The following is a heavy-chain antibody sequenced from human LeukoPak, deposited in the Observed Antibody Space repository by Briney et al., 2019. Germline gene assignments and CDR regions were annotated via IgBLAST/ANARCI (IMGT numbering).Heavy chain of an antibody. CDR3: ARVNSDTAMGIDAFDI. V-gene: IGHV4-34*01. CDR2: INHSGST. Sequence: PSETLSLTCAVYGGSFSGYYWSWIRQPPGKGLAWIGEINHSGSTNYNPSLKSRVTISVDTSKNQFSLKLSSVTAADTAVYYCARVNSDTAMGIDAFDIWGQGTMVTVSS. J-gene: IGHJ3*02. D-gene: IGHD5-18*01. CDR1: GGSFSGYY.